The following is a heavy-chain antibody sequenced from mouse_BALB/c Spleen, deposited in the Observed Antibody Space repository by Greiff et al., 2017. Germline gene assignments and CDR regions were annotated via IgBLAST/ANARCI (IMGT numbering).Heavy chain of an antibody. D-gene: IGHD2-1*01. CDR2: ISTYYGDA. CDR1: GYTFTDYA. CDR3: ARGSIYYGNYVFDY. Sequence: VKLQESGAELVRPGVSVKISCKGSGYTFTDYAMHWVKQSHAKSLEWIGVISTYYGDASYNQKFKGKATMTVDKSSSTAYMELARLTSEDSAIYYCARGSIYYGNYVFDYWGQGTTLTVSS. V-gene: IGHV1S137*01. J-gene: IGHJ2*01.